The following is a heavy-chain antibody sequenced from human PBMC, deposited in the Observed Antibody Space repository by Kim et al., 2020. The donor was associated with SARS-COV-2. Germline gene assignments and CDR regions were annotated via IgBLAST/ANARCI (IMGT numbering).Heavy chain of an antibody. CDR2: INAGNGNT. J-gene: IGHJ4*02. D-gene: IGHD5-18*01. V-gene: IGHV1-3*01. Sequence: ASVKVSCKASGYTFTSYAMHWVRQAPGQRLEWMGWINAGNGNTKYSQKFQGRVTITRDTSASTAYMELSSLRSEDTAVYYCAREGRYSYGDVYFDYWGQGTLVTVSS. CDR1: GYTFTSYA. CDR3: AREGRYSYGDVYFDY.